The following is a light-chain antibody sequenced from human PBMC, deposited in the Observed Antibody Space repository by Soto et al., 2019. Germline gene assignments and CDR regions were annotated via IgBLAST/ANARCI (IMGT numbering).Light chain of an antibody. Sequence: SYELTQPPSVSVAPGQTARISCGGDNIGSKVVHWFQQKPGQAPLLVVYDDRVRPSGIPERFSGSNSGNTATLTISGAEAGDEADYYCQVWDSSRNRVFGGGTKLTVL. CDR2: DDR. V-gene: IGLV3-21*02. CDR1: NIGSKV. J-gene: IGLJ2*01. CDR3: QVWDSSRNRV.